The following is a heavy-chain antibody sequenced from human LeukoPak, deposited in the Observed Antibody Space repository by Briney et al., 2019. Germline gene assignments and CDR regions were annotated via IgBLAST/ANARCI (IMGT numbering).Heavy chain of an antibody. CDR3: ARDGGYCSGGSCSNDAFDI. D-gene: IGHD2-15*01. Sequence: SVKVSCKASGGTSSSYAISWVRQAPGQGLEWMGGIIPIFGTANYAQKFQGRVTITADKSTSTAYMELSSLRSEDTAVYYCARDGGYCSGGSCSNDAFDIWGQGTMVTVSS. J-gene: IGHJ3*02. CDR2: IIPIFGTA. V-gene: IGHV1-69*06. CDR1: GGTSSSYA.